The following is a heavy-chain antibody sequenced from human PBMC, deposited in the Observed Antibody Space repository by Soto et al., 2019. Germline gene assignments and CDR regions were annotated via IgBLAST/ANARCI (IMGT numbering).Heavy chain of an antibody. D-gene: IGHD6-13*01. V-gene: IGHV1-69*06. Sequence: SVKVSCKASGGTFSSYAISWVRQAPGQGLEWMGGIIPIFGTANYAQKFQGRVTITADTSKNQFSLQLNSVTPEDTAVYYCARYTSTWYLDYWGQGTLVTVSS. CDR1: GGTFSSYA. CDR2: IIPIFGTA. CDR3: ARYTSTWYLDY. J-gene: IGHJ4*02.